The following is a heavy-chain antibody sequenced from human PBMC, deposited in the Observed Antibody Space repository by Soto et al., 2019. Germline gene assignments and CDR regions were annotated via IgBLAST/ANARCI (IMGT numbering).Heavy chain of an antibody. CDR2: INHSGNT. J-gene: IGHJ6*02. V-gene: IGHV4-34*01. D-gene: IGHD6-13*01. CDR1: GGSFNGYY. Sequence: QVQLQQWGAGLLKPSETLSLTCAVYGGSFNGYYWSWIRQPPGKGLEWIGEINHSGNTNYNPSLKSRVTLSVDMSKNQFSLKLSSVTAADTAVYYCARGRKQLVLAYYDYYGMDVWGQGPTVTVSS. CDR3: ARGRKQLVLAYYDYYGMDV.